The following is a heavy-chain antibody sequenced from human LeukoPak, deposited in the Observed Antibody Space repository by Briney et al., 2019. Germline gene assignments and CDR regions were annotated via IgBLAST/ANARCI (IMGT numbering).Heavy chain of an antibody. V-gene: IGHV3-23*01. D-gene: IGHD3-3*01. J-gene: IGHJ6*02. CDR2: IGGSGGST. CDR3: AKALTIPYYYYGMDV. CDR1: GFTFSSYA. Sequence: GGSLRLSCAASGFTFSSYAMSWVRQAPGKGLEWVSAIGGSGGSTYYADSVKGRFTISRDNSKNTLYLQMNSLRAEDTAVYYCAKALTIPYYYYGMDVWGQGTTVTVSS.